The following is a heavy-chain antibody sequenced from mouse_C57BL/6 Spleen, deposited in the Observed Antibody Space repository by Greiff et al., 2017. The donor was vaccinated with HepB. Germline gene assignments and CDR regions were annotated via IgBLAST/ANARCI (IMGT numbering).Heavy chain of an antibody. CDR3: TRWSLTGFFDY. D-gene: IGHD4-1*01. CDR1: GYAFSSSW. V-gene: IGHV1-82*01. CDR2: IYPGDGDT. J-gene: IGHJ2*01. Sequence: VQLQQSGPELVKPGASVKISCKASGYAFSSSWMNWVKQRPGKGLEWIGRIYPGDGDTKYNGKFKGKATLTADKSSSTAYMQLSSLTSEDSAVYVCTRWSLTGFFDYWGPGTTLTVSS.